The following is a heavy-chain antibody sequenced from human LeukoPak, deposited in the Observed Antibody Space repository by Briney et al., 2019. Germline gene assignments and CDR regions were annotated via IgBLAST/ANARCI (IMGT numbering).Heavy chain of an antibody. Sequence: GGSLRLSCAASGFSFSRVAMSWVRQAPGKGLEWVSAISDSGGRINYADSVEGRFTISRDNSKNTLYLQMNSLRAEDTAVYYCAKKTWDSSAWYFFDYWGQGTLVTVSS. D-gene: IGHD3-22*01. CDR1: GFSFSRVA. CDR3: AKKTWDSSAWYFFDY. CDR2: ISDSGGRI. V-gene: IGHV3-23*01. J-gene: IGHJ4*02.